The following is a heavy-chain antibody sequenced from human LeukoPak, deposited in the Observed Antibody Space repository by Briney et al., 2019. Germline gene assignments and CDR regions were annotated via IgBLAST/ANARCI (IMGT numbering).Heavy chain of an antibody. J-gene: IGHJ4*02. Sequence: GGSLRLSCAASGFTFSDYAMTWVRQAPGKGLEWVATISGSGVMTYYADSVKGRFTVSGDNSRNMLYLQMNSLRAEDTAVFYCTIGFDYWGQGTLVTVSS. V-gene: IGHV3-23*01. CDR1: GFTFSDYA. CDR3: TIGFDY. CDR2: ISGSGVMT.